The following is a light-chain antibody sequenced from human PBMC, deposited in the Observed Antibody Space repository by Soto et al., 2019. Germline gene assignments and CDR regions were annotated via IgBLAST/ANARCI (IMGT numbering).Light chain of an antibody. CDR2: WAS. J-gene: IGKJ2*01. CDR3: QQYYSAPYT. V-gene: IGKV4-1*01. Sequence: DIVMTQSPDSLAVSLGERAPISCKSSQSVLYSSDNKNYLAWYQQTPGQPPKLLIYWASTRESGVPDRFSGSGSGTDFSLTISSLQAEDVAVYYCQQYYSAPYTFGQGTKLEIK. CDR1: QSVLYSSDNKNY.